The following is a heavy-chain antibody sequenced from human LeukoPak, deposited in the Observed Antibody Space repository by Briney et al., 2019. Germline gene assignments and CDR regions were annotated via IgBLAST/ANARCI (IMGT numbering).Heavy chain of an antibody. D-gene: IGHD1-26*01. CDR2: IYTSGST. CDR3: GRESEWEVGGGDY. J-gene: IGHJ4*02. V-gene: IGHV4-4*07. CDR1: GGSLSRYY. Sequence: SETLSLTCTVSGGSLSRYYWSWIRQPAGKGREWIGRIYTSGSTNYNPSLKSRVTMSVDTSKNQFSLKLSSVTAADMAVYYCGRESEWEVGGGDYWGQGTLFTVSS.